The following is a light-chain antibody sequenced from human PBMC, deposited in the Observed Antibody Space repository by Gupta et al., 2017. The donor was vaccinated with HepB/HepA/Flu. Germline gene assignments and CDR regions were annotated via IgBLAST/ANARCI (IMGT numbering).Light chain of an antibody. CDR3: QQHYSIPCT. CDR2: CAS. J-gene: IGKJ2*02. CDR1: QSGLFSSNNKKY. V-gene: IGKV4-1*01. Sequence: IVIAPSPDPLALSLGGRATINCKSSQSGLFSSNNKKYLAWYQQKPGQPPKLLFYCASFRKSGVPDRFSGSGSGTNFIPTIDSLQAEDVAVYYYQQHYSIPCTFGQGTKLEIK.